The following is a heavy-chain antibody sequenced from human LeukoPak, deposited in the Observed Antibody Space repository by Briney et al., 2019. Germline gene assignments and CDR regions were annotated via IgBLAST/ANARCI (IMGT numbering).Heavy chain of an antibody. D-gene: IGHD4-11*01. CDR3: ARESPYSNWFDP. V-gene: IGHV4-59*01. CDR1: GFTFSSYA. Sequence: GSLRLSCAASGFTFSSYAMSWVRQPPGKGLEWLGYIYYSGSTNYNPSLKSRVTISVDTSKNQFSLKLSSVTAADTAVYYCARESPYSNWFDPWGQGTLVTVSS. J-gene: IGHJ5*02. CDR2: IYYSGST.